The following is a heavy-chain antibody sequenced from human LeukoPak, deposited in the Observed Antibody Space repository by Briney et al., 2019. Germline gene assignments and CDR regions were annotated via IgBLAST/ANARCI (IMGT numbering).Heavy chain of an antibody. V-gene: IGHV3-7*01. CDR3: ARVGGSYWGWFDP. D-gene: IGHD1-26*01. Sequence: GGSLRLSCAASGFTFSSYWMNWVRQAPGKGLEWVANIKQDGSEKYYVDSVKGRLTISRDNAKSSLYLQMNSLRAEDTAVYYCARVGGSYWGWFDPWGQGTLVTVSS. CDR2: IKQDGSEK. CDR1: GFTFSSYW. J-gene: IGHJ5*02.